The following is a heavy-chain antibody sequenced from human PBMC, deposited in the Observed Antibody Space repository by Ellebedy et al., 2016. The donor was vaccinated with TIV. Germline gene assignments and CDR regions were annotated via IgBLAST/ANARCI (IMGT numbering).Heavy chain of an antibody. CDR2: IYPGDSDT. V-gene: IGHV5-51*01. J-gene: IGHJ6*02. Sequence: GESLKISCKGSGYSFTSYWIGWVRQMPGKGLEWMGIIYPGDSDTRYSPSFPGPVTISADKYISTAYLPWSSLKSSDTAMYYCSRHNTDDYYYGMDVWGQGTTVTVSS. CDR1: GYSFTSYW. D-gene: IGHD2/OR15-2a*01. CDR3: SRHNTDDYYYGMDV.